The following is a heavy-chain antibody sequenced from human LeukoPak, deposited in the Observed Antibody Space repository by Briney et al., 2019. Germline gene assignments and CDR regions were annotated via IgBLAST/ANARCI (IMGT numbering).Heavy chain of an antibody. J-gene: IGHJ4*02. D-gene: IGHD1-26*01. Sequence: SETLSLTCTVSGGSISSSSYYWGWIRQPPGKGLEWIGSIYYSGSTYYNPSLKSRVTISIDTSKNQFSLILSSVTAADTAVYYCARRSSGSYHSPLGYWGQGILVTVSS. CDR1: GGSISSSSYY. CDR3: ARRSSGSYHSPLGY. CDR2: IYYSGST. V-gene: IGHV4-39*01.